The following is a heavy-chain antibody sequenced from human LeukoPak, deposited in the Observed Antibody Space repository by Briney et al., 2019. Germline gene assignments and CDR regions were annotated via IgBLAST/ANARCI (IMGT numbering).Heavy chain of an antibody. CDR2: IYYSGST. CDR3: ARLATRSRFDY. CDR1: GGSINYYY. J-gene: IGHJ4*02. V-gene: IGHV4-59*05. Sequence: SETLSLTCTVSGGSINYYYWMWIRQPPGKGLEWIGSIYYSGSTYYNPSLKSRVTISVDTSKNQFSLKLSSVTAADTAVYYCARLATRSRFDYWGQGTLVTVSS. D-gene: IGHD5-24*01.